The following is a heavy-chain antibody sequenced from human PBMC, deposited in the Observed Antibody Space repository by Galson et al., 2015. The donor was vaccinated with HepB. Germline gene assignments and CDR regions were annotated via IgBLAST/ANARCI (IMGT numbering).Heavy chain of an antibody. CDR2: INPNSGGT. Sequence: SVKVSCKASGYTFTGYYMHWVRQAPGQGLEWMGWINPNSGGTNYAQKFQGRVTMTRDTSISTAYMELSRLRSDDTAVYYCASPPGANYDILTGYYLAVWGQGTLVTVSS. CDR3: ASPPGANYDILTGYYLAV. J-gene: IGHJ4*02. V-gene: IGHV1-2*02. D-gene: IGHD3-9*01. CDR1: GYTFTGYY.